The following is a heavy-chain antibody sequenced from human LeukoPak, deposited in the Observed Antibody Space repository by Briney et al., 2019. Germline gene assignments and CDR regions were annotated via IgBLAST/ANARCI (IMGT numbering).Heavy chain of an antibody. CDR3: ARDQPYLGFEAAAGFFDY. V-gene: IGHV1-46*01. Sequence: ASVKVSCKASGYTFTSYYMHWVRQAPGQGLEWMGIINPSGGSTSYAQKFQGRVTMTRDTSTSTVYMELSSLRSEDTAVYYCARDQPYLGFEAAAGFFDYWGQGTLVTVSS. CDR1: GYTFTSYY. CDR2: INPSGGST. D-gene: IGHD6-13*01. J-gene: IGHJ4*02.